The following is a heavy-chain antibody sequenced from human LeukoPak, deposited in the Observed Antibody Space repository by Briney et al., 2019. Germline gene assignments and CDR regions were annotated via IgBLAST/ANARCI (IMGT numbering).Heavy chain of an antibody. CDR2: ISSSSSYI. CDR3: ARDSGTGDFDY. J-gene: IGHJ4*02. Sequence: GGSLRLSCAASGFTFSSYSMNWVRQAPGKGLEWVSSISSSSSYIYYADSVKGRFTISRDNAKNSLYLQMNSLRAEDTALYYCARDSGTGDFDYWGQGTLVTVSS. V-gene: IGHV3-21*04. D-gene: IGHD7-27*01. CDR1: GFTFSSYS.